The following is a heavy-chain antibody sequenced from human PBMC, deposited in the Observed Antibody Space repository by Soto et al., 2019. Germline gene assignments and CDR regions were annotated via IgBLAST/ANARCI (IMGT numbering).Heavy chain of an antibody. CDR3: ATDRPSGDSYDGPARFDY. CDR2: FDPEDGET. CDR1: GYTLTELS. Sequence: ASVKVSCKVSGYTLTELSMHWVRQAPGKGLEWMGGFDPEDGETIYAQKFQGRVTMTEDTSTDTAYMELSSLRSEDTAVYYCATDRPSGDSYDGPARFDYWGQGTLVTVSS. V-gene: IGHV1-24*01. D-gene: IGHD3-22*01. J-gene: IGHJ4*02.